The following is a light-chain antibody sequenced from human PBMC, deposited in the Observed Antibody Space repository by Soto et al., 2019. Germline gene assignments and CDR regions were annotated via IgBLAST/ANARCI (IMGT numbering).Light chain of an antibody. CDR1: QSVSSN. CDR2: GAS. J-gene: IGKJ1*01. Sequence: EIVMTQSPATLSVSPGERATLSCRASQSVSSNLAWYQQKPGQAPRLLIYGASTRATGIPARFSGSGSGTEFTLTISSLQSEDFAVYYCQQYNNWLQTFGKGPRWKSN. CDR3: QQYNNWLQT. V-gene: IGKV3-15*01.